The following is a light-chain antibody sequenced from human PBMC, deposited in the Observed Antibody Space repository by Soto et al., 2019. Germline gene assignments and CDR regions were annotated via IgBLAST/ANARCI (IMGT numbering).Light chain of an antibody. Sequence: DIQMTQSPSTLSASAGDRVTITCRASQSISTGLAWYQQTPGKAPKLLIFAASTLVRGVPSRFSGRGSGTEFTLTISSLQADDYATFYCQQYHTDWTFGQGTKVDIK. V-gene: IGKV1-5*01. CDR1: QSISTG. CDR3: QQYHTDWT. J-gene: IGKJ1*01. CDR2: AAS.